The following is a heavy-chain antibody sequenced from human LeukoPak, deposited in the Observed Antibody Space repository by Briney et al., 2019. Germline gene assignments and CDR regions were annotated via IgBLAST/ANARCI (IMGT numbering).Heavy chain of an antibody. CDR3: ARGSSAYCSGGSCYSGSAWFDP. D-gene: IGHD2-15*01. J-gene: IGHJ5*02. CDR1: GYTFTSFD. V-gene: IGHV1-8*01. Sequence: ASVKVSCKASGYTFTSFDINWVRQATGQGLEWMGWMNPNSGNTGYAQKFQGRVTMTRNTSISTAYMELSSLRSEDTAVYYCARGSSAYCSGGSCYSGSAWFDPWGQGTLVTVSS. CDR2: MNPNSGNT.